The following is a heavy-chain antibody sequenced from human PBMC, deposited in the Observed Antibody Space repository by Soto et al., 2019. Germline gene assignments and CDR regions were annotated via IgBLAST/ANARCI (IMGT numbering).Heavy chain of an antibody. CDR2: IKPDGSET. Sequence: EAQLVESGGDLVQPGGSLRLSCAASGFMFSDSWINWVRQAPGKGLEWVANIKPDGSETAYVDSVKGRFTISRDNAKKFLYLQMNSLRVDDTAVYYCASGIDPWGQGTLVTVSS. V-gene: IGHV3-7*05. CDR3: ASGIDP. CDR1: GFMFSDSW. J-gene: IGHJ5*02.